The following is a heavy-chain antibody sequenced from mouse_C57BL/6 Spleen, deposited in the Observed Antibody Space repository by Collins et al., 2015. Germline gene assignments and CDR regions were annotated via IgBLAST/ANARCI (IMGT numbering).Heavy chain of an antibody. D-gene: IGHD3-2*02. CDR1: GFTFSDYY. J-gene: IGHJ2*01. Sequence: EVKLVESEGGLVQPGSSMKLSCTASGFTFSDYYMAWVRQVPEKGLEWVANINYDGSTTYYLDSLKSRFIISRDNAKNILYLQLSSLKSEDTATYYCARDSSGYADYWGQGTTFTVSS. CDR3: ARDSSGYADY. CDR2: INYDGSTT. V-gene: IGHV5-16*01.